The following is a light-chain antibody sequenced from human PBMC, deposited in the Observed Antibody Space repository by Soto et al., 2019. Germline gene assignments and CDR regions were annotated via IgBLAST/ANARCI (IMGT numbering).Light chain of an antibody. Sequence: QSVLTQPASVSGSPGQSIAVSCIGTSSDVGAYNYVSWYQHHPGTAPKLLIYDVSYRPSGVSNRFSGSKSGDTASLTISGLQTEDEANYYCASYTSTSTPVVFGGGTKLTVL. CDR1: SSDVGAYNY. J-gene: IGLJ2*01. CDR3: ASYTSTSTPVV. V-gene: IGLV2-14*03. CDR2: DVS.